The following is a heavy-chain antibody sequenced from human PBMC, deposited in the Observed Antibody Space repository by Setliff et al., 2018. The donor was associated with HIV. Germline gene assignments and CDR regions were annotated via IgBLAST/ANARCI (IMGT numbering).Heavy chain of an antibody. CDR2: IIPNSGGT. V-gene: IGHV1-2*06. Sequence: ASVKVSCKASGYTFTGYYIHWVRQAPGQGLEWMGRIIPNSGGTNYAQKFQGRVTMTRDTSISTAYMELSRLRSDDAAMYYCATKVYCTNGVCLDAFDIWGQGTKVTVSS. CDR3: ATKVYCTNGVCLDAFDI. CDR1: GYTFTGYY. D-gene: IGHD2-8*01. J-gene: IGHJ3*02.